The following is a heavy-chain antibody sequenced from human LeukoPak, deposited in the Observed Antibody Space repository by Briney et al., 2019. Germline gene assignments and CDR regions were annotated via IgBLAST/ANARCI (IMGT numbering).Heavy chain of an antibody. Sequence: ASVKVSCKASGYTFTSYYMHWVRQAPGQGLEWMGIINPSGGSTSYAQKFQGRVTMTRDTSTSTVYMELSSLRSEDTAVYYCARYGEPTYYYDSSGYYQYYFDYWGQGTLVTVSS. D-gene: IGHD3-22*01. CDR2: INPSGGST. CDR3: ARYGEPTYYYDSSGYYQYYFDY. CDR1: GYTFTSYY. V-gene: IGHV1-46*01. J-gene: IGHJ4*02.